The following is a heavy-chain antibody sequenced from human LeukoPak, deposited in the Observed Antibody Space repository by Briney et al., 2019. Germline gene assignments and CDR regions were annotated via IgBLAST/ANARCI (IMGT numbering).Heavy chain of an antibody. CDR3: TTIKRGNIFGYFDF. D-gene: IGHD5-18*01. J-gene: IGHJ4*02. Sequence: SETLSLTCTVSGGSMTTHHWNWIRQTPGKGLEWIGYVFDSGRTKENPSLKSRVTLSAVTSKNQLSLRLSSVTAADTAVYYCTTIKRGNIFGYFDFWGQGILVTVSS. CDR2: VFDSGRT. V-gene: IGHV4-59*11. CDR1: GGSMTTHH.